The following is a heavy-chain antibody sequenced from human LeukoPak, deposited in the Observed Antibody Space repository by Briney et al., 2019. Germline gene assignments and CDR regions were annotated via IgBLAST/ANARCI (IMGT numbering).Heavy chain of an antibody. CDR2: IDSSSSSI. Sequence: SGGSLRLSCAASGFTFNSYSMNWVRQAPGKGLEWISYIDSSSSSIYNADSVKGRFTISRDNAKNSLILQMNSLRDEDTAVYYCAKDLHRYCSGGSCYLFDYWGQGTLVTVSS. CDR3: AKDLHRYCSGGSCYLFDY. V-gene: IGHV3-48*02. CDR1: GFTFNSYS. J-gene: IGHJ4*02. D-gene: IGHD2-15*01.